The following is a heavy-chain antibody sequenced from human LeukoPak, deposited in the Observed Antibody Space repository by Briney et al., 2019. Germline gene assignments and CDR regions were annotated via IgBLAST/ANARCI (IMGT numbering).Heavy chain of an antibody. D-gene: IGHD3-16*02. Sequence: SQTLSLTCAISGDSVSSNSAAWDWIRQSPSRGLEWLGRTYYRSKWYNDYAVSVKSRITINPDTSKNQFSLQLNSVTPEDTAVYYCARESLRNTFGRVIATYSVDYWGQGTLVTVSS. CDR2: TYYRSKWYN. CDR3: ARESLRNTFGRVIATYSVDY. CDR1: GDSVSSNSAA. J-gene: IGHJ4*02. V-gene: IGHV6-1*01.